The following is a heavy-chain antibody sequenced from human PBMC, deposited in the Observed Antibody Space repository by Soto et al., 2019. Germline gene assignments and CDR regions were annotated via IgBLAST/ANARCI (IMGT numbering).Heavy chain of an antibody. J-gene: IGHJ4*02. CDR3: ARRGIRERWLQLKGWDYFDY. Sequence: SETLSLTCTVSGGSISSSSYYWGWIRQPPGKGLEWIGSIYYSGSTYYNPSLKSRVTISVDTSKNQFSLKLSSVTAADTAVYYCARRGIRERWLQLKGWDYFDYWGQGTLVTVSS. CDR1: GGSISSSSYY. CDR2: IYYSGST. D-gene: IGHD5-12*01. V-gene: IGHV4-39*01.